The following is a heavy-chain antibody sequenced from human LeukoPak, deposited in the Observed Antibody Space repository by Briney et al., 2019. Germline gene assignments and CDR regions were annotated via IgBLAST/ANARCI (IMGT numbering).Heavy chain of an antibody. CDR2: INSDGSSI. D-gene: IGHD5-18*01. Sequence: GGSLRLSCAASGFTFSSHWMHWVRQAPGKGLVWVSRINSDGSSISYADSVKGRFTISRDNAKNTLYLQMNSLRAEDTAVYYCARDLQLWTTRDTRGGAPVRYWRQGTLVTVSS. V-gene: IGHV3-74*01. J-gene: IGHJ4*02. CDR1: GFTFSSHW. CDR3: ARDLQLWTTRDTRGGAPVRY.